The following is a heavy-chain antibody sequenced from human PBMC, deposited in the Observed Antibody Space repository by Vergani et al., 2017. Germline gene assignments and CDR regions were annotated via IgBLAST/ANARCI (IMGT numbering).Heavy chain of an antibody. V-gene: IGHV3-21*04. Sequence: EVQMVESGGGLVKPGGSLRLSCVASGFTFSHYSMNWVRQAPGKGLEWVSSISSSSSYIYYADSVKGRFTISRDNSKNTLFLHMNSLRPEDTAVYYCAKVGRSEVAGTFGAFDIWGQGTMVTVSS. CDR3: AKVGRSEVAGTFGAFDI. J-gene: IGHJ3*02. CDR1: GFTFSHYS. CDR2: ISSSSSYI. D-gene: IGHD6-19*01.